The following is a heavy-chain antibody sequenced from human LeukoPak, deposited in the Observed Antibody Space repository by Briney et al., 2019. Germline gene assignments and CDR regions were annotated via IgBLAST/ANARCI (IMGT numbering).Heavy chain of an antibody. V-gene: IGHV3-23*01. CDR1: GFTFSSYA. CDR3: AKDGSDFWSGSPFDY. J-gene: IGHJ4*02. D-gene: IGHD3-3*01. CDR2: ISGSGGST. Sequence: GGSLRLSCAASGFTFSSYAMSWVRQAPGKGLEWVSAISGSGGSTYYADSVKGRFTISRDNSKNTLYLQMNSLRAEDTAVYYCAKDGSDFWSGSPFDYWGQGTLVTVSS.